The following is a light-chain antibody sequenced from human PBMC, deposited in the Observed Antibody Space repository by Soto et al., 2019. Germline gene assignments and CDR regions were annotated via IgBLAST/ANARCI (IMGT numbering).Light chain of an antibody. CDR1: SSNIGTNT. Sequence: QSVLTQPPSASGAPGQRVTISCSGSSSNIGTNTVNWYQQLPGTALKLLIYSFNERPSGVPDRFSGYKSGTSASLAIRGLEFEDEADYYGSAWDDSLTRYVFGTGTKLTVL. CDR2: SFN. CDR3: SAWDDSLTRYV. V-gene: IGLV1-44*01. J-gene: IGLJ1*01.